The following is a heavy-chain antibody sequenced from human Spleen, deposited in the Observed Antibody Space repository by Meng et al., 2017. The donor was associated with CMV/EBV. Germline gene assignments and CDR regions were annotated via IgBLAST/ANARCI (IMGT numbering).Heavy chain of an antibody. CDR1: GVSISSYY. V-gene: IGHV4-59*01. CDR3: ARGSNMVVIS. CDR2: MYYSGST. Sequence: SLTCIVSGVSISSYYWRWLRQSPGKGLEWIGYMYYSGSTKYNPSLQSRVTISVDSSKTQFSLKLSSVTAADTAVYYCARGSNMVVISWGQGTLVTVSS. D-gene: IGHD2-21*01. J-gene: IGHJ4*02.